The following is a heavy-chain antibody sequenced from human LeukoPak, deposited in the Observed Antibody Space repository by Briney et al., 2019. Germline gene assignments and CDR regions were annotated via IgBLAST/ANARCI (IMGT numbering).Heavy chain of an antibody. CDR1: GYILTAYY. CDR2: INPNSGDT. V-gene: IGHV1-2*02. Sequence: GASVKVSCKASGYILTAYYMHWVRQAPGQGLEWMGWINPNSGDTSYAQRFQGRVTITRNTSISTAYMELSSLRSEDTAVYYCARGRSYDFWSGYYCLDVWGKGTTVTVSS. CDR3: ARGRSYDFWSGYYCLDV. J-gene: IGHJ6*04. D-gene: IGHD3-3*01.